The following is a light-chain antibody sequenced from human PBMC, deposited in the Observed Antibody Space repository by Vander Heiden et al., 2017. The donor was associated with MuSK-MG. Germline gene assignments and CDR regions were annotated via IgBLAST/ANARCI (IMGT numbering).Light chain of an antibody. J-gene: IGLJ1*01. Sequence: SVLTQPPSASGIPGQRVTISCSGSSFNIGSNTVNWFQQLPGTAPKLLIYLDYQRPSGVPDRFSGSRSGTSASLAISGLQSEDEADYYCAAWDDSLKGFVFGTGTMVSVL. V-gene: IGLV1-44*01. CDR3: AAWDDSLKGFV. CDR2: LDY. CDR1: SFNIGSNT.